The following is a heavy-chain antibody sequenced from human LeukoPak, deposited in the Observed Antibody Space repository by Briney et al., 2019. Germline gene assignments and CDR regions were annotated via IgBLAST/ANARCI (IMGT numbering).Heavy chain of an antibody. J-gene: IGHJ4*02. CDR3: ARAYCSGGSCYDY. V-gene: IGHV4-59*01. CDR2: IYYSGST. D-gene: IGHD2-15*01. Sequence: SETLSLTCTVSGGSISSYYWSWIRQPPRKGLEWIGYIYYSGSTNYNPSLKSRVTIPVDTSKNQFSLKLSSVTAADTAVYYCARAYCSGGSCYDYWGQGTLVTVSS. CDR1: GGSISSYY.